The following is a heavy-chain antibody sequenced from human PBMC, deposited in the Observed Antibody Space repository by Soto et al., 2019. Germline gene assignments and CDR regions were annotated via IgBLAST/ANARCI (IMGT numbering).Heavy chain of an antibody. Sequence: PGGSLRLSCAASGFTFSTDWLHWVRQAPGTWVVLVSRINTDGSDTSYADSVKGRFTISRDNAKNTLYLQMNSLRAEDTVVYYCVKDYYDSSGYFQVFDYWGQGTLVTVSS. D-gene: IGHD3-22*01. V-gene: IGHV3-74*01. CDR3: VKDYYDSSGYFQVFDY. CDR1: GFTFSTDW. CDR2: INTDGSDT. J-gene: IGHJ4*02.